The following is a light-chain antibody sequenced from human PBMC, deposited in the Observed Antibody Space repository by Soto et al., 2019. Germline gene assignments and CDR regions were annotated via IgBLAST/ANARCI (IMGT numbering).Light chain of an antibody. CDR2: EFN. V-gene: IGLV2-8*01. Sequence: QSALTQPPSASGSPGQSVAISCTGTSSDVGGYNYVSWYQQHPGKAPKLMIYEFNKRPSGVPDRFSGSKSGNTASLTVSGLQAEAEADYYCSSYAGSSNVFGTGTKVTVL. J-gene: IGLJ1*01. CDR3: SSYAGSSNV. CDR1: SSDVGGYNY.